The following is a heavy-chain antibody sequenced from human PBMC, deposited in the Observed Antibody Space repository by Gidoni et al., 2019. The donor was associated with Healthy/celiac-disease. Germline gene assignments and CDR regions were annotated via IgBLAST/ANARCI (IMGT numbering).Heavy chain of an antibody. Sequence: QVQLQQWGAGLLKPSETLSLTCAIYCGSFSGYYWSWIRQPPGKGLDCIGEIKHSGSTNYNSSLKSRFTISVDTSKNQFSRKLSSVTAAETAVYYCARDPAYTAMAAGTGDYWGQGTLVTVSS. V-gene: IGHV4-34*01. CDR2: IKHSGST. CDR1: CGSFSGYY. J-gene: IGHJ4*02. D-gene: IGHD5-18*01. CDR3: ARDPAYTAMAAGTGDY.